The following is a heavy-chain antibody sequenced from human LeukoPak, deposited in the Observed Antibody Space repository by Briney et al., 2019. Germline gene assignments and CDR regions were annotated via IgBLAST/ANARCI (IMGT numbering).Heavy chain of an antibody. Sequence: SETLSLTCTVSDGFISIYYWTWIRQPAGKGLEWIGRIYTSGSTNYNPSFKSRVTMSVDTSKNQFSLKLISVTAADTAVYYCARGVVPGAIGWFDPWGQGTLVTVSS. D-gene: IGHD2-2*02. CDR2: IYTSGST. CDR3: ARGVVPGAIGWFDP. V-gene: IGHV4-4*07. J-gene: IGHJ5*02. CDR1: DGFISIYY.